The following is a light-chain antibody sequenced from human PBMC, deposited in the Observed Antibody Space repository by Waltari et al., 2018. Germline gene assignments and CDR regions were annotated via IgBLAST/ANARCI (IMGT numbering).Light chain of an antibody. Sequence: SYELTQPTSVSVAPGQTASLTCSGDKLGAKYACWYQQKPGQSPVLVIHQNTKRPSGRPGRFSGSNSGNTATLTISGTQTIDEADYHCQAWDSTYARVVGGGTKLTVL. V-gene: IGLV3-1*01. CDR3: QAWDSTYARV. CDR1: KLGAKY. CDR2: QNT. J-gene: IGLJ2*01.